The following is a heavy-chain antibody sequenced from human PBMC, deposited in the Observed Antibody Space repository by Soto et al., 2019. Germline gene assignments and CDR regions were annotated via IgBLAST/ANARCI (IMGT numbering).Heavy chain of an antibody. J-gene: IGHJ4*02. Sequence: QITLKESGPTLVKPTQTLTLTCTFSGFSLSSSGMGVGWIRQPPGKALEWLALIYWDDDKYYSPSLKSRLTNAKEPSKNQGVPIKTNMDPLDTATYFFAHTGPWGVKSLGGWGQGTLVTVSS. CDR1: GFSLSSSGMG. V-gene: IGHV2-5*02. D-gene: IGHD3-16*01. CDR2: IYWDDDK. CDR3: AHTGPWGVKSLGG.